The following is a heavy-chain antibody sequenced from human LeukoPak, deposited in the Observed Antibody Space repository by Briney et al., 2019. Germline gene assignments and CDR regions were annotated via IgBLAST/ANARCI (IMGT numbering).Heavy chain of an antibody. CDR2: FFHGGNT. Sequence: GSLRLSCAASGFTFRDYGMHWVRQAPGKGLEWIGSFFHGGNTYYNPSLQSRVTISVDTSQNQFSLKLSSVTAADTAVYYCATSASIYSDTSGYSRYWGQGTLVTVSS. CDR1: GFTFRDYG. J-gene: IGHJ4*02. CDR3: ATSASIYSDTSGYSRY. V-gene: IGHV4-38-2*01. D-gene: IGHD3-22*01.